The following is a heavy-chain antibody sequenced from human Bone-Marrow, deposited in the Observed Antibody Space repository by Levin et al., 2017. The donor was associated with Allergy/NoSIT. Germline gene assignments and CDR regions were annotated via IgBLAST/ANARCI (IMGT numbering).Heavy chain of an antibody. CDR1: GGTFNNYA. J-gene: IGHJ5*02. CDR2: IIPILGTS. D-gene: IGHD2-15*01. Sequence: EASVKVSCKTSGGTFNNYAFSWVRQAPGQGLEWMGNIIPILGTSNYAQKFQGRVTITADDSTSTTYMELSRLRSDDTAVYYCATDLRGGYCSGGSCYGWFDPWGQGTLVTVSS. V-gene: IGHV1-69*13. CDR3: ATDLRGGYCSGGSCYGWFDP.